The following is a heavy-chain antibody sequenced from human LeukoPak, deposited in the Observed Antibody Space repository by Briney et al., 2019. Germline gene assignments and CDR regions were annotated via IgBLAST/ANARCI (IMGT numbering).Heavy chain of an antibody. CDR2: IYYSGNT. CDR3: ARGPSYYYGSGALGY. CDR1: GGSITNYH. V-gene: IGHV4-59*01. Sequence: SETLSLTCTVSGGSITNYHCTWIRQPPGKGLEWIGYIYYSGNTNYIPSLKSRVTISVDTSKNQCSLKLNSVTAADTALYYCARGPSYYYGSGALGYWGQGTLVTVSS. J-gene: IGHJ4*02. D-gene: IGHD3-10*01.